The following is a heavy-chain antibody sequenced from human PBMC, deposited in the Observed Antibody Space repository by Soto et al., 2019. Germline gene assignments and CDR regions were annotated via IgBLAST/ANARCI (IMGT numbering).Heavy chain of an antibody. CDR2: IKQDGSEK. CDR1: GFTFSSYW. J-gene: IGHJ5*02. Sequence: GGSLRLSCAASGFTFSSYWMSWVRQAPGKGLEWVANIKQDGSEKYYVDSVKGRFTISRDNAKNSLYLQMNSLRAEDTAVYYCARDSPYGDYWFDPWGQGTLVTVSS. V-gene: IGHV3-7*01. D-gene: IGHD4-17*01. CDR3: ARDSPYGDYWFDP.